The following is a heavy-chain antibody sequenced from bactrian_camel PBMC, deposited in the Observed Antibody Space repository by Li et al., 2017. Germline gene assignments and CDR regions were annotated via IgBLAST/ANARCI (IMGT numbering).Heavy chain of an antibody. Sequence: QLVESGGGSVQTGGSLRLSCVASGSTYDIACMGWFRQAPGKEREGVAAIHSGDESTYYADSVKGRFTISPDNAKNTVYLQMNSLKPEDTAMYYCAAQFFCGYGLGAYEYKYWGQGTQVTVS. V-gene: IGHV3S25*01. CDR3: AAQFFCGYGLGAYEYKY. CDR2: IHSGDEST. CDR1: GSTYDIAC. J-gene: IGHJ4*01. D-gene: IGHD1*01.